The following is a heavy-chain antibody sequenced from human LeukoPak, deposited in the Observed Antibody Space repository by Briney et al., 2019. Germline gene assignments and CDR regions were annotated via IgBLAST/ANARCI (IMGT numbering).Heavy chain of an antibody. CDR3: AREGSSGWYEGYFDY. CDR2: IYYSGST. J-gene: IGHJ4*02. D-gene: IGHD6-19*01. Sequence: SETLSLTCTVSGGSISSYYWSWIRQPPGKGLEWSGYIYYSGSTNYNPSLKSRVTISVDTSKNQFSLKLSSVTAADTAVYYCAREGSSGWYEGYFDYWGQGTLVTVSS. CDR1: GGSISSYY. V-gene: IGHV4-59*01.